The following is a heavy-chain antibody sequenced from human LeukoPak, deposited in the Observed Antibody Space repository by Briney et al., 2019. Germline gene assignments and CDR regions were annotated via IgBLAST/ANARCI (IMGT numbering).Heavy chain of an antibody. CDR2: INHSGST. Sequence: SETLSLTCAPYGGSFSGYYWSWLRQPPGKGLEWIGEINHSGSTNYNPSLKSRVTISVDTSKNQFSLKLSSVTAADTAVYYCARGKAYRREFDYWGQGTLVTVSS. CDR1: GGSFSGYY. D-gene: IGHD2-21*01. V-gene: IGHV4-34*01. CDR3: ARGKAYRREFDY. J-gene: IGHJ4*02.